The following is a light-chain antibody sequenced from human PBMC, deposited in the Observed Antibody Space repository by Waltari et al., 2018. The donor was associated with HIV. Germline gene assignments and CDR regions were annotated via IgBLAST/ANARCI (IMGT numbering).Light chain of an antibody. Sequence: NFILTQPHSVSESPGKTVTLSCARSSGGIASTSVPWYQQRPGRAPTPVIYEDNQRPSGVPDRFSGSIDSSSNSASLTIYDLKTEDEADYYCQSYDSTNPCIFGTGTRVTVL. CDR2: EDN. CDR1: SGGIASTS. V-gene: IGLV6-57*03. J-gene: IGLJ1*01. CDR3: QSYDSTNPCI.